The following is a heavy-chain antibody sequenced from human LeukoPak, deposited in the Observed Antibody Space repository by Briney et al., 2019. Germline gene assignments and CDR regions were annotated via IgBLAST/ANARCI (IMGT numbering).Heavy chain of an antibody. J-gene: IGHJ4*02. CDR2: IIPIFGTA. CDR3: AREEIGPFDY. CDR1: GGTFSSYA. Sequence: GAAVKVSCKASGGTFSSYAISWVRQAPGQGLEWMGGIIPIFGTANYAQKFQGRVTITTDESTSTAYMDLDTPRSDDTAVYHCAREEIGPFDYWGQGTLVTVSS. V-gene: IGHV1-69*05. D-gene: IGHD5-24*01.